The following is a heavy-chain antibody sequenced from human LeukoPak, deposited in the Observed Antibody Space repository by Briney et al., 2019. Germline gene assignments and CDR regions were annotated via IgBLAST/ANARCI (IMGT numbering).Heavy chain of an antibody. D-gene: IGHD3-10*01. V-gene: IGHV4-34*01. CDR2: INHSGST. J-gene: IGHJ4*02. CDR3: ATRASLSLYYYGSGSYPADYYFDY. CDR1: GGSFSGYY. Sequence: SETLSLTCAVYGGSFSGYYWSWIRQPPGKGLEWIGEINHSGSTNYNPSLKSRVTISVDTSKNQFSLKLSSVTAADTAVYYCATRASLSLYYYGSGSYPADYYFDYLGQGTLVTVSS.